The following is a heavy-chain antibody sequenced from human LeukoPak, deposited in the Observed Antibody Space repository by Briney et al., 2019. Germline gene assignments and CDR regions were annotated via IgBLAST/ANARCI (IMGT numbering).Heavy chain of an antibody. V-gene: IGHV4-34*01. Sequence: PSETLSLTCAVYGGSFSGYYWSWIRQPPGKGLEWIGEINHSGSTNYNPSLKSRVTISVDTSKNQFSLKLSSVTAADTAVYYCARGYDFWSGYQYPRYWGQGTLVTVSS. J-gene: IGHJ4*02. CDR3: ARGYDFWSGYQYPRY. D-gene: IGHD3-3*01. CDR1: GGSFSGYY. CDR2: INHSGST.